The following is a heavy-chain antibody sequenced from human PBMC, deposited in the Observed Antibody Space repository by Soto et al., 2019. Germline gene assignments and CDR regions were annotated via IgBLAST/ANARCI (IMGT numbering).Heavy chain of an antibody. CDR1: GCSISSSSYY. D-gene: IGHD3-16*01. CDR2: IYYSGST. Sequence: SETLSLTCTFSGCSISSSSYYLGWIRQPPGKGLEWIGSIYYSGSTYYNPSLKSRVTISVDTSKNQFSLKLSSVTAADTAVYYCARSFMITFGGTFDYWGQGTLVTVSS. CDR3: ARSFMITFGGTFDY. J-gene: IGHJ4*02. V-gene: IGHV4-39*01.